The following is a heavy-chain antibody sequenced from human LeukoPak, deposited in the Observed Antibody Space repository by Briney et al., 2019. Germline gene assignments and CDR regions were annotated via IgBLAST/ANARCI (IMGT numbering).Heavy chain of an antibody. J-gene: IGHJ4*02. D-gene: IGHD3-16*01. V-gene: IGHV3-53*01. CDR3: ARGLDYFDS. Sequence: GGSLRPSCAASGFSFSSSYMSWVRQAPGKGLEWISIHYSGTTTYYADSLKGRFTISRDISKNTLYLQMNSLRAEDTAVYYCARGLDYFDSWGQGTLVTVSS. CDR2: HYSGTTT. CDR1: GFSFSSSY.